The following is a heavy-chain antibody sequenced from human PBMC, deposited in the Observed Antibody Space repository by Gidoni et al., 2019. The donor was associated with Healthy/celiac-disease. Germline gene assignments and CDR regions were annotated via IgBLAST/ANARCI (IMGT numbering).Heavy chain of an antibody. CDR1: GGSFSGYY. CDR3: ARGSGYYDSSGYYFVSRSKYYFDY. CDR2: INHSGST. J-gene: IGHJ4*02. D-gene: IGHD3-22*01. Sequence: QVQLQQWGAGLLKPSETLSLTCAVYGGSFSGYYWSWIRQPPGKGLEWIGEINHSGSTNYNPSLKSRVTISVDTSKNQFSLKLSSVTAADTAVYYCARGSGYYDSSGYYFVSRSKYYFDYWGQGTLVTVSS. V-gene: IGHV4-34*01.